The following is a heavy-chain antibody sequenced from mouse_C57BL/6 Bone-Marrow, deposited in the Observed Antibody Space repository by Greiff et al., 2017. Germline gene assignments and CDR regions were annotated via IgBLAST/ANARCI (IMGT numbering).Heavy chain of an antibody. CDR1: GYTFTSYW. Sequence: QVQLQQPGPELVKPGASVKLPCKASGYTFTSYWLHWVKQSPGQGLEWSGVSQPNSGSTNYNEKIKSKATLTVDKSTSTTYMQRSSLTSEDSAVYYCARGLDYWGQGTTLTVSS. CDR2: SQPNSGST. V-gene: IGHV1-64*01. CDR3: ARGLDY. J-gene: IGHJ2*01.